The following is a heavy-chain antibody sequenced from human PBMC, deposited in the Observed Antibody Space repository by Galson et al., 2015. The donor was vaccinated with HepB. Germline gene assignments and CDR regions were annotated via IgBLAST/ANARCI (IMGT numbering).Heavy chain of an antibody. Sequence: SCKASGGTFSRYAISWVRQAPGQGLEWMGGIIPIFGTANYAQKFQGRVTITADDSTSTAYMELSSLRSEDTAVYYCARVGAPANAYYYYGMDVWGQGTTVTVSS. V-gene: IGHV1-69*01. CDR1: GGTFSRYA. CDR2: IIPIFGTA. D-gene: IGHD2-2*01. J-gene: IGHJ6*02. CDR3: ARVGAPANAYYYYGMDV.